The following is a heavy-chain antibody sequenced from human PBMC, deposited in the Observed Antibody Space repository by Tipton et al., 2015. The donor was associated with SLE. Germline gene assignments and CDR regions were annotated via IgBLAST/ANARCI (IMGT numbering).Heavy chain of an antibody. CDR3: ARAVPRGSTSGYWYFDL. Sequence: TLSLTCAVYGESFSGYYWSWIRQPPGKGLEWIGEINHSGSTNYNPSLKSRVTISVDTSKNQFSLKLSSVTAADTAVYYCARAVPRGSTSGYWYFDLWGRGTLVTVSS. J-gene: IGHJ2*01. V-gene: IGHV4-34*01. D-gene: IGHD6-6*01. CDR2: INHSGST. CDR1: GESFSGYY.